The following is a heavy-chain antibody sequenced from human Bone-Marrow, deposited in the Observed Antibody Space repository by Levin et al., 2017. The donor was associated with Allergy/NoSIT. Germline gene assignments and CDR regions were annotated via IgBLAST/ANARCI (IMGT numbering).Heavy chain of an antibody. V-gene: IGHV3-21*01. CDR3: ARVVKPTTVTINITPRSRYRAQANYGMDV. CDR1: GFTFSSYS. J-gene: IGHJ6*02. CDR2: ISSSSSYI. D-gene: IGHD4-11*01. Sequence: GGSLRLSCAASGFTFSSYSMNWVRQAPGKGLEWVSSISSSSSYIYYADSVKGRFTISRDNAKNSLYLQMNSLRAEDTAVYYCARVVKPTTVTINITPRSRYRAQANYGMDVWGQGTTVTVSS.